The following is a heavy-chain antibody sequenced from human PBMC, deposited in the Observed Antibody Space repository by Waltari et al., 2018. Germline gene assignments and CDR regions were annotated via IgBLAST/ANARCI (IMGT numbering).Heavy chain of an antibody. CDR3: AREKRRPGIAAAPEGWD. Sequence: EVQLVESGGGLIQPGGSLRLSCAASGFTVSSNYMSWVRQAPGKGLEWVSVIYSGGSTYYADSVKGRFTISRDNSKNTLYLQMNSLRAEDTAVYYCAREKRRPGIAAAPEGWDWGQGTLVTVSS. D-gene: IGHD6-13*01. J-gene: IGHJ4*02. CDR2: IYSGGST. CDR1: GFTVSSNY. V-gene: IGHV3-53*01.